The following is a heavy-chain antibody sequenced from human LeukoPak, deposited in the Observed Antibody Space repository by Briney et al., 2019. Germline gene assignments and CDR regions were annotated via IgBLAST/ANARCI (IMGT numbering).Heavy chain of an antibody. V-gene: IGHV3-21*04. CDR2: ISSTSRYI. D-gene: IGHD2-8*01. J-gene: IGHJ4*02. CDR3: ARDNGNKYYFDY. CDR1: GFTFSSYS. Sequence: GGSLRLSCVASGFTFSSYSMNWVRQAPGKGLEWVSCISSTSRYIYYADSVKGRFTISRDNAKKSLYLQMNSLRAEDTAVYYCARDNGNKYYFDYWGQGTLVTVSS.